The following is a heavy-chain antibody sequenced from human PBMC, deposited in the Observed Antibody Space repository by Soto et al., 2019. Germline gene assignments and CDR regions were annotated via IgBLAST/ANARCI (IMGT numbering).Heavy chain of an antibody. J-gene: IGHJ2*01. CDR3: ARTVPGSTRRPDYWYFDL. Sequence: EVQLLESGGGLVQPGGSLRLSCAGSGFTFINFAMNWVRQAPGKGLEWVSTISGGGDAAFFADSVRGRFTISRDNSKDTVTLQMNSLGVDDTAVYYCARTVPGSTRRPDYWYFDLWGRGTLVTVSS. D-gene: IGHD3-10*01. CDR1: GFTFINFA. CDR2: ISGGGDAA. V-gene: IGHV3-23*01.